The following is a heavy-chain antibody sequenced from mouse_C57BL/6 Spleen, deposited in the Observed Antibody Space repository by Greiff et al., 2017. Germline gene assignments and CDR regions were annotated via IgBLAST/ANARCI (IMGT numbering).Heavy chain of an antibody. D-gene: IGHD2-12*01. V-gene: IGHV1-59*01. CDR3: TRELYPYAMDY. CDR2: IDPSASYT. CDR1: GYTFTSYW. J-gene: IGHJ4*01. Sequence: QVQLQQPGAELVRPGTSVKLSCKASGYTFTSYWMHWVKQRPGQGLEWIGVIDPSASYTNYNQKFKGKATLTVDTSSSTAYVQLSSLTSEDSAVYYCTRELYPYAMDYWGQGTSVTVSS.